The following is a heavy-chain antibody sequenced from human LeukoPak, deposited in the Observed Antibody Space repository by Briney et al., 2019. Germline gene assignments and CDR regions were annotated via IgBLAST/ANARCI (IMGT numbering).Heavy chain of an antibody. CDR1: GYSFTSYW. V-gene: IGHV5-51*01. CDR2: IYPGDSDT. J-gene: IGHJ6*02. Sequence: GESLKISCKGSGYSFTSYWIGWLRQMPGKGLEWMGIIYPGDSDTRYSPSFQGQVTISADKSISTAYLQWSSLKASDTAMYYCARRLAAAGYYYYYGMDVWGQGTTVTVSS. D-gene: IGHD6-13*01. CDR3: ARRLAAAGYYYYYGMDV.